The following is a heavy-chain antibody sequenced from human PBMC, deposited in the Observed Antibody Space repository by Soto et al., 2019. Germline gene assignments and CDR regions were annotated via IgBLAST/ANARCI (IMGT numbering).Heavy chain of an antibody. V-gene: IGHV1-2*04. CDR1: GYTFTGYY. CDR3: ARDRRVLLWFGESAPDAFDI. Sequence: GASVKVSCKASGYTFTGYYMHWVRQAPGQGLEWMGWIDPNSGGTNYAQKFQGWVTMTRDTSISTAYMELSRLRSDDTAVYYCARDRRVLLWFGESAPDAFDIWGQGTMVTVSS. D-gene: IGHD3-10*01. J-gene: IGHJ3*02. CDR2: IDPNSGGT.